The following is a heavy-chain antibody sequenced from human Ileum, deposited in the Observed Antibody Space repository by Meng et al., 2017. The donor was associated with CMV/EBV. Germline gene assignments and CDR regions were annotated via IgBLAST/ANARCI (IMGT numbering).Heavy chain of an antibody. CDR2: IYYSGST. J-gene: IGHJ5*02. CDR3: ARDSSATWFDP. V-gene: IGHV4-31*03. D-gene: IGHD2-15*01. Sequence: CTDSGGSISSGGYYWSWIRQHPGKGLEWIGYIYYSGSTYYNPSLKSRVTISVDTSKNQFSLKLSSVTAADTAVYYCARDSSATWFDPWGQGTLVTVSS. CDR1: GGSISSGGYY.